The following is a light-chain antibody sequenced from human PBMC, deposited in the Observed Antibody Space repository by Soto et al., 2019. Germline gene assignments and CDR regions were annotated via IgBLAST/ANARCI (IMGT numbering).Light chain of an antibody. CDR2: GAS. Sequence: ETVMTQSPATLSVSPGERATLSCRASQSVSSNLALYHQKPGQAPRLLIFGASTRATGIPIRFSGSGSGTEFTLTISSLQSEDFAVYYCQQYKDWPLITFGQGTRLEIK. CDR3: QQYKDWPLIT. CDR1: QSVSSN. J-gene: IGKJ5*01. V-gene: IGKV3-15*01.